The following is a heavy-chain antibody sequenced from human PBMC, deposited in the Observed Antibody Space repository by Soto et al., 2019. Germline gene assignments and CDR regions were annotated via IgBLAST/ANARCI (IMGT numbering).Heavy chain of an antibody. CDR2: IIPILGIA. J-gene: IGHJ6*02. Sequence: QVQLVQSGAEVKKPGSSVKVSCKASGGTFSSYTISWVRQAPGQGLEWMGRIIPILGIANYAQKLQGRVTITADKSTSTAYMELSSLRSEDTAVYYCPRTVWDCMDVWGQGTTVTVSS. CDR3: PRTVWDCMDV. V-gene: IGHV1-69*02. CDR1: GGTFSSYT. D-gene: IGHD2-8*01.